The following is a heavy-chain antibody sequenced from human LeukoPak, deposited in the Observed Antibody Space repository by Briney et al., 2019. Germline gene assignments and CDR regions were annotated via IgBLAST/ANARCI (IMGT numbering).Heavy chain of an antibody. CDR2: INHSGST. CDR1: DFTFSSYA. J-gene: IGHJ4*02. V-gene: IGHV4-34*01. Sequence: GSLRLSCTASDFTFSSYAMSWVRQPPGKGLEWIGEINHSGSTNYNPSLKSRVTISVDTSKNQFSLKLSSVTAADTAVYYCARGGYSDYWGQGTLVTVSS. CDR3: ARGGYSDY.